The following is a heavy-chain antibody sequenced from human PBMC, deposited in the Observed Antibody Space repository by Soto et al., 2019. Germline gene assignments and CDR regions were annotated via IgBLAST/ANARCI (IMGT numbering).Heavy chain of an antibody. Sequence: TSETLSLTCAVSGGSISSSNWWSWVRQPPGKGLEWIGEIYHSGSTNYNPSLKSRVTISVDKSKNQFSLKLSSVTAADTAVYWCARDPVDGYAFFDSWGQGALVTVSS. J-gene: IGHJ5*02. CDR1: GGSISSSNW. CDR3: ARDPVDGYAFFDS. D-gene: IGHD5-12*01. CDR2: IYHSGST. V-gene: IGHV4-4*01.